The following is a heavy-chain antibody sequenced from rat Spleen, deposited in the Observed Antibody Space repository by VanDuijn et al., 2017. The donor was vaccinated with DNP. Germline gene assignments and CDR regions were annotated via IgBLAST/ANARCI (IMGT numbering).Heavy chain of an antibody. Sequence: EVQLVESGGGLVQPGRSLKLSCAASGFTFSNYYMAWVRQAPTKGLEWVAYISYDGGITNYGDSVKGRFTISRDNAKSTLYLQMNSLRSEDTATYYCAKADYSSSFAYWGQGTLVTVSS. CDR3: AKADYSSSFAY. CDR1: GFTFSNYY. D-gene: IGHD1-2*01. V-gene: IGHV5-20*01. J-gene: IGHJ3*01. CDR2: ISYDGGIT.